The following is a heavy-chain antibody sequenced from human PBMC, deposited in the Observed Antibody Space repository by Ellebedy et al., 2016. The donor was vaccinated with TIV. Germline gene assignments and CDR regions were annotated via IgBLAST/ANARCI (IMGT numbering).Heavy chain of an antibody. V-gene: IGHV3-30*04. CDR3: ARPGLKGTGDNWFDS. Sequence: PGGSLRLSCEGSGFSFSGYSMDWVRQAPGKGLEWVGVISQDGTYKSYGESVKGRFTISRDNSKLYLQMDSLRVDDTAVYYCARPGLKGTGDNWFDSWGQGTLVSVSS. CDR1: GFSFSGYS. J-gene: IGHJ5*01. CDR2: ISQDGTYK. D-gene: IGHD7-27*01.